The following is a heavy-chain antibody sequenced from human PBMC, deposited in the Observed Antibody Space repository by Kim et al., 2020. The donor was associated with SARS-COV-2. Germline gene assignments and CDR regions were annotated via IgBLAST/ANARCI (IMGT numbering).Heavy chain of an antibody. Sequence: SETLSLTCTVSGGSISSYYWSWIRQPAGKGLEWIGRIYTSGSTNYNPSLKSRVTMSVDTSKNQFSLKLSSVTAADTAVYYCAIEMGIVGATPGAFDIWGQGTMVTVSS. CDR1: GGSISSYY. V-gene: IGHV4-4*07. CDR2: IYTSGST. D-gene: IGHD1-26*01. CDR3: AIEMGIVGATPGAFDI. J-gene: IGHJ3*02.